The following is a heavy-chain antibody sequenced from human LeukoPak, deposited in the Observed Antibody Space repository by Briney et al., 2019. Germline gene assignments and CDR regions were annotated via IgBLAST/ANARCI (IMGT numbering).Heavy chain of an antibody. CDR3: AREFYYDSSGNYFDY. V-gene: IGHV4-38-2*02. J-gene: IGHJ4*02. D-gene: IGHD3-22*01. CDR2: IYHSGST. Sequence: SETLSLTCTVFGYSISSGYYWGWIRQPPGKGLEWIGSIYHSGSTYYNPSLKSRVTISVDTSKNQFSLKLSSVTAADTAVYYCAREFYYDSSGNYFDYWGQGTLVTVSS. CDR1: GYSISSGYY.